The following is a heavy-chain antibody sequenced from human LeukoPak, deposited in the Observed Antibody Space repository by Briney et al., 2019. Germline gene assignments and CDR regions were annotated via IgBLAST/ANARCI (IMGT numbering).Heavy chain of an antibody. Sequence: PGRSLRLSCAASGFTFSSYGMHWVRQAPGKGLDWVSYISSSGTTIYYADSVKGRFTISRDNAKNSLYLQMNSLRDEDTAVYYCARASGSGSGTYYYYGMDVWGQGTTVTVSS. CDR1: GFTFSSYG. CDR3: ARASGSGSGTYYYYGMDV. D-gene: IGHD3-10*01. V-gene: IGHV3-48*02. J-gene: IGHJ6*02. CDR2: ISSSGTTI.